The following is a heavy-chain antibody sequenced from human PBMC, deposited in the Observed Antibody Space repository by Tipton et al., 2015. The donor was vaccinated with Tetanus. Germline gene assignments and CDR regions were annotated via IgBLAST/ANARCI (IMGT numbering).Heavy chain of an antibody. CDR1: GYSFNIYW. CDR3: ARRLGPYTGDQIWHFDL. J-gene: IGHJ2*01. D-gene: IGHD7-27*01. CDR2: IYPGDHDT. V-gene: IGHV5-51*01. Sequence: QLVQSGAEVKKPGESLKISCQGSGYSFNIYWIAWVRQMPGKGLEWMGIIYPGDHDTRYSPSFQGQVTISADKSISTAYLQWRSLQASDTDMYYCARRLGPYTGDQIWHFDLWGRGTLVTVSS.